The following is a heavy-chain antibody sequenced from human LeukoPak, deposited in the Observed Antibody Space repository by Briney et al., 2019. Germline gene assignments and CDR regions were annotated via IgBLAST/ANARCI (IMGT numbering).Heavy chain of an antibody. CDR3: ARDTNREQDI. V-gene: IGHV3-64*01. D-gene: IGHD3-3*01. CDR1: GFSFSGDY. J-gene: IGHJ6*02. CDR2: ISGNGVTT. Sequence: GGSLRLSRAASGFSFSGDYIHWVRQAPGKGLEYASAISGNGVTTHYTNSVKGRFTISRDNSKNTVYLQMGSLSTEDTAVYYCARDTNREQDIWGQGTTVTVSS.